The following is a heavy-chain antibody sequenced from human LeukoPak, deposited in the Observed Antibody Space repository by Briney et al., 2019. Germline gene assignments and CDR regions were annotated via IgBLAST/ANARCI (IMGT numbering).Heavy chain of an antibody. CDR2: MNPNSGNT. CDR3: ARGYDSSGYYYVGVY. V-gene: IGHV1-8*02. Sequence: WASVKVSCKASGYTFTSYDINWVRQATGQWLEWMGWMNPNSGNTGYAQKFQGRVTMTRNTSISTAYMELSSLRSEDTAVYYCARGYDSSGYYYVGVYWGQGTLVTVSS. J-gene: IGHJ4*02. CDR1: GYTFTSYD. D-gene: IGHD3-22*01.